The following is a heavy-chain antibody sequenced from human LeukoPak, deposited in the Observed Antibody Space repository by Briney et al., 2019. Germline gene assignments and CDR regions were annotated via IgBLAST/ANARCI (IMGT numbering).Heavy chain of an antibody. CDR3: ARDGAPADSSGYGY. D-gene: IGHD3-22*01. J-gene: IGHJ4*02. V-gene: IGHV3-30*02. CDR2: IRYDGSKK. Sequence: GGSLRLSCAASGFTFSSYGMHWVRQAPGKGLEWVAFIRYDGSKKYYADSVKGRFTISRDNSKNTLYLQMNSLRAEDTAVYYCARDGAPADSSGYGYWGQGTLVTVSS. CDR1: GFTFSSYG.